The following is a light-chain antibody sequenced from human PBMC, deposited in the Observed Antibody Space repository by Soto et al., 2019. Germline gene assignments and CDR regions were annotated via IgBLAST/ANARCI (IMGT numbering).Light chain of an antibody. CDR3: QQYNSYWT. J-gene: IGKJ1*01. CDR2: DAS. CDR1: QSISSG. Sequence: DIEMTQSPSTLSASVVERVTISCRASQSISSGLAWYQQKPGKAPKLLIYDASSLESGVPSRFSGSGSGTEFTLTIRSLQPDEFATYHRQQYNSYWTFGQGTKVDIK. V-gene: IGKV1-5*01.